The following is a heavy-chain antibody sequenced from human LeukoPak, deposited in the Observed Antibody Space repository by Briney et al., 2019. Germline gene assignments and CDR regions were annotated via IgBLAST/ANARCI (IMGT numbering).Heavy chain of an antibody. J-gene: IGHJ4*02. CDR3: ARDPIKNHWRMSGYSSSWDLRGYYFDY. CDR2: IKQDGSEK. D-gene: IGHD6-13*01. V-gene: IGHV3-7*01. Sequence: GGSLRLSCAASGFTFSSYWMSWVRQAPGKGLEWVANIKQDGSEKYYVDSVKGRFTISRDSAKNSLYLQMNSLRAEDTAVYYCARDPIKNHWRMSGYSSSWDLRGYYFDYWGQGTLVTVSS. CDR1: GFTFSSYW.